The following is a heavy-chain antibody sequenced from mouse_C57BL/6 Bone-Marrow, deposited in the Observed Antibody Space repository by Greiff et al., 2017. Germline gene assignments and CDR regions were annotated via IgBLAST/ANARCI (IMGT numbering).Heavy chain of an antibody. CDR1: GYTFTAYW. D-gene: IGHD1-1*01. CDR2: ILPGSGST. V-gene: IGHV1-9*01. CDR3: CDGSSFDY. J-gene: IGHJ2*01. Sequence: VQLKQSGAELMKPGASVKLSCKATGYTFTAYWIEWVKQRPGHGLEWIGEILPGSGSTNYNVKFKGKATFTADTSSNTAYMQLSSLTSEDSASYYYCDGSSFDYWGQGTTLTVSS.